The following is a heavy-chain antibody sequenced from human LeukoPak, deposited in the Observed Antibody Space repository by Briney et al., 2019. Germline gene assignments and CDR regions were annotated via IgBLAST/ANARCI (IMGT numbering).Heavy chain of an antibody. D-gene: IGHD5-18*01. V-gene: IGHV4-39*01. J-gene: IGHJ5*02. CDR3: ARHRSSYGYLLNWFDP. CDR1: GGSISSSSYY. Sequence: SETLSLTCTVSGGSISSSSYYWGWIRQPPGKGLEWIGSIYYSGSTYNNPSLKSRVTISVDTSKNQFSLKLSSVTAADTAVYYCARHRSSYGYLLNWFDPWGQGTLVTVSS. CDR2: IYYSGST.